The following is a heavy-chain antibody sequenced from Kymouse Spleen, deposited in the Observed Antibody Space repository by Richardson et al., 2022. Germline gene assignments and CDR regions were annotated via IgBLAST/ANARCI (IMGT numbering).Heavy chain of an antibody. V-gene: IGHV3-74*01. Sequence: EVQLVESGGGLVQPGGSLRLSCAASGFTFSSYWMHWVRQAPGKGLVWVSRINSDGSSTSYADSVKGRFTISRDNAKNTLYLQMNSLRAEDTAVYYCAREEDSIYYYYGMDVWGQGTTVTVSS. D-gene: IGHD6-13*01,IGHD6-19*01,IGHD6-25*01. J-gene: IGHJ6*02. CDR2: INSDGSST. CDR1: GFTFSSYW. CDR3: AREEDSIYYYYGMDV.